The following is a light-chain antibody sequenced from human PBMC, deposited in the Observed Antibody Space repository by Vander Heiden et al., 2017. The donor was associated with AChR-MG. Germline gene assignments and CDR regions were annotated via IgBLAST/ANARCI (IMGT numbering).Light chain of an antibody. V-gene: IGKV4-1*01. Sequence: DIVMTQSPDSLAVSLGERATINCKSSQSVLHSSNNNKYLAWYQQKPGQPPKLLIYWAPARASGVPDRFSGSGSGTDFTLTITSLQAEDVAFYYCQQYYTTPWTFGQGTKVEIK. CDR1: QSVLHSSNNNKY. J-gene: IGKJ1*01. CDR3: QQYYTTPWT. CDR2: WAP.